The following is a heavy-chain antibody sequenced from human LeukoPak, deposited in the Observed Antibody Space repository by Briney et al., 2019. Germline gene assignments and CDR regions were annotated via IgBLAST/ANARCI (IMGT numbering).Heavy chain of an antibody. CDR2: ISWNSGSI. D-gene: IGHD6-19*01. J-gene: IGHJ3*02. Sequence: RSLRLSCAASGFTFDDYAMHWVRQAPGKGLEWVSGISWNSGSIGYADSVKGRFTISRDNAKNSLYLQMNSLRAEDTALYYCAKDSKVAGFYDAFDIWGQGTMVTVSS. V-gene: IGHV3-9*01. CDR3: AKDSKVAGFYDAFDI. CDR1: GFTFDDYA.